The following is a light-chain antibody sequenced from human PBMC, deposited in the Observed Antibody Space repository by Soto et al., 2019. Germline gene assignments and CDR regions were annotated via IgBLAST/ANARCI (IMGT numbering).Light chain of an antibody. CDR3: QQYGSSLRT. J-gene: IGKJ1*01. CDR1: QSVSSSY. Sequence: EVGLTQSPGTLSLSPGERATLSCRASQSVSSSYLAWYQQRPGQAPRRLIYGASSRATGIPDRFSGSGSGTDFTLTISRLEPEDFAVYYCQQYGSSLRTFGQGTKVDIK. V-gene: IGKV3-20*01. CDR2: GAS.